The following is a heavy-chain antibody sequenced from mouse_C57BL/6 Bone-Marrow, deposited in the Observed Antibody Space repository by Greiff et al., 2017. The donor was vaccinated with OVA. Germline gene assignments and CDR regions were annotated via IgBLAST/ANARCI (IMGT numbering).Heavy chain of an antibody. J-gene: IGHJ4*01. D-gene: IGHD1-1*01. CDR2: INPNNGGT. V-gene: IGHV1-22*01. CDR1: GYTFTDYN. CDR3: ARITTVVGDY. Sequence: EVKLMESGPELVKPGASVKMSCKASGYTFTDYNMHWVKQSHGKSLEWIGYINPNNGGTSYNQKFKGKATLTVNKSSSTAYMELRSLTSEDSAVYYCARITTVVGDYWGQGTSVTVSS.